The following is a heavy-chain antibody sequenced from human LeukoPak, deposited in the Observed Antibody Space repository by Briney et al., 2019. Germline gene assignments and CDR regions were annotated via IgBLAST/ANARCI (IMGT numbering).Heavy chain of an antibody. V-gene: IGHV4-59*01. Sequence: SETLSLTCTVSGGSISTYYWSWIRQSPGKGLEWIGYIYYDGSTNYNPSLKGRVTISLDMSKNQFSLKLISVTAADTAVYYCASRKLGNDYWGQGTLVTVSS. CDR1: GGSISTYY. J-gene: IGHJ4*02. CDR3: ASRKLGNDY. CDR2: IYYDGST. D-gene: IGHD7-27*01.